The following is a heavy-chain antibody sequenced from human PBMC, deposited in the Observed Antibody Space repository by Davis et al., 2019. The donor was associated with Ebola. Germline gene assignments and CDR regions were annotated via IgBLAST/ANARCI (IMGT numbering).Heavy chain of an antibody. CDR1: GGSISSSSYY. J-gene: IGHJ2*01. Sequence: PSETLSLTCTVSGGSISSSSYYWGWIRQPPGKGLEWIGSIYYSGSTYYNPSLKSRVTISVDTSKNQFSLKLSSVTAADTAVYYCARLDYGDYNWYFDLWGRGTLVTVSS. CDR2: IYYSGST. D-gene: IGHD4-17*01. CDR3: ARLDYGDYNWYFDL. V-gene: IGHV4-39*07.